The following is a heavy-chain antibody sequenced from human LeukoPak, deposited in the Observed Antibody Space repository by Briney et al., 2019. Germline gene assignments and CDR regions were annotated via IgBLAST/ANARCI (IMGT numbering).Heavy chain of an antibody. CDR2: ISYDGGNK. D-gene: IGHD5-12*01. CDR1: GFTFSSYA. V-gene: IGHV3-30*04. CDR3: ATISGYDYSLDFDY. J-gene: IGHJ4*02. Sequence: GRSLRLSCAASGFTFSSYAMHWVRQAPGKGLEWVAVISYDGGNKYYADSVKGRFTISRDNSKNTLYLQMNSLRAEDTAVYYCATISGYDYSLDFDYWGQGTLVTVSS.